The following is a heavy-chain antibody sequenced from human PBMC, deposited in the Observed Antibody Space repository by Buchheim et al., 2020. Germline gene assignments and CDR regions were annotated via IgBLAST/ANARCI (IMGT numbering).Heavy chain of an antibody. Sequence: QVQLVQSGAEVKKPGASGKVSCKASGYTFTSYDINWVRQATGQGLEWMGWRNPNSGTTGYAQKFQGRVTMTRNTPISTAYMELSSLRSEDTAVYYCARGLEGWGMVHYYYYGMDVWGQGTT. CDR2: RNPNSGTT. CDR1: GYTFTSYD. CDR3: ARGLEGWGMVHYYYYGMDV. J-gene: IGHJ6*02. D-gene: IGHD2-8*01. V-gene: IGHV1-8*01.